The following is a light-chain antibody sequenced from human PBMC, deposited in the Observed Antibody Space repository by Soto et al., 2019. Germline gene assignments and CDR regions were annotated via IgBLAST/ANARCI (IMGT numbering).Light chain of an antibody. CDR2: GAS. J-gene: IGKJ5*01. CDR3: HQYGSSPIT. CDR1: QTISSDY. V-gene: IGKV3-20*01. Sequence: EIVLTQSPGTLSLSPGIRATLSCRASQTISSDYLAWYQQRPGQPPRLLIYGASSRATGIPDRFSGGGSGTDFTLTTRRLEHEDFVVYYCHQYGSSPITFGQGTRLEIK.